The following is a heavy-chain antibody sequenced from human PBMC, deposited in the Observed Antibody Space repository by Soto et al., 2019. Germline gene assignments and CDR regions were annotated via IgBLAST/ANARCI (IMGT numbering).Heavy chain of an antibody. CDR2: IYYSGST. V-gene: IGHV4-31*03. CDR1: GGSISSGGYY. J-gene: IGHJ6*02. CDR3: ARDNRYSSSPRGMDV. D-gene: IGHD6-13*01. Sequence: QVQLQESGPGLVKPSQTLSLTCTVSGGSISSGGYYWSWIRQHPGKGLEWIGYIYYSGSTYYNPSLKSRVTISVDTSKTQFSLKLSSVTAADTAVYYCARDNRYSSSPRGMDVWGQGTTVTVSS.